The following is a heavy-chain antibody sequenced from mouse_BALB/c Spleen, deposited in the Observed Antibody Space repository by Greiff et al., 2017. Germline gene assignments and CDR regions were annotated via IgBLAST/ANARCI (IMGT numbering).Heavy chain of an antibody. V-gene: IGHV2-9*02. J-gene: IGHJ3*01. CDR2: IWAGGST. CDR3: ARDRGVTPFAY. CDR1: GFSLTSYG. Sequence: VQLVESGPGLVAPSQSLSITCTVSGFSLTSYGVHWVRQPPGKGLEWLGVIWAGGSTNYNSALMSRLSISKDNSKSQVFLKMNSLQTDDTAMYYCARDRGVTPFAYWGQGTLVTVSA. D-gene: IGHD2-12*01.